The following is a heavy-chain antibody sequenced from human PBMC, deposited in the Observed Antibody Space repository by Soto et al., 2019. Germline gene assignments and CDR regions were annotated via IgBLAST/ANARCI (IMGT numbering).Heavy chain of an antibody. D-gene: IGHD2-2*01. Sequence: GGSLRLSCAASGFTFSSYAMSWVRQAPGKGLEWVSAISGSGGSTYYADSVKGRFTISRDNSKNTLYLQMNSLRAEDTAVYYCAKGSPYVVVVPAAPRGAFDIWGQGTMVTVSS. V-gene: IGHV3-23*01. CDR3: AKGSPYVVVVPAAPRGAFDI. CDR1: GFTFSSYA. J-gene: IGHJ3*02. CDR2: ISGSGGST.